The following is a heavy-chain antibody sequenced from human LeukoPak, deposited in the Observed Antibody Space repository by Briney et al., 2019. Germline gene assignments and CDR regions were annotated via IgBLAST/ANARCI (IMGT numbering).Heavy chain of an antibody. J-gene: IGHJ3*01. Sequence: PGGSLRLSCAASGFRFSSSGMHWVRQAPGKGLQWVAFIRYDGADKYYADSVKGRFNMSRDNSKNTVYLQMNSLRVEDTGIYFCAKVLRIVATIPADALDFWGQGTMVTVSS. V-gene: IGHV3-30*02. CDR1: GFRFSSSG. CDR2: IRYDGADK. CDR3: AKVLRIVATIPADALDF. D-gene: IGHD5-12*01.